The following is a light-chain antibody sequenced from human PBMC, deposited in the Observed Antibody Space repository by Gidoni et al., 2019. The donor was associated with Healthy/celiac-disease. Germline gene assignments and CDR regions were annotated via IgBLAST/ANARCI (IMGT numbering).Light chain of an antibody. CDR2: RNN. V-gene: IGLV1-47*01. CDR3: AAWDDSLSGV. J-gene: IGLJ2*01. Sequence: QSVLTQPPSASGTPAQRVHISCSGSSSNIGSNYVYWYQQLPGTAPNLLIYRNNQRPSGVPDRFSGSKSGTSASLAISGLRSEDEADYYCAAWDDSLSGVFGGGTKLTVL. CDR1: SSNIGSNY.